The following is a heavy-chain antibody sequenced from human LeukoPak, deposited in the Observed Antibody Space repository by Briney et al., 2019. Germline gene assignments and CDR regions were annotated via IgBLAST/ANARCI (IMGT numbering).Heavy chain of an antibody. Sequence: PGGSPRLSCAASGFSFSNYAMSWVRQAPGKGLEWVSAISGSGTSIYYADSVRGRFTVSRDNSQNTLSLQMNSLRPEDTAVYYCATRGNMETATYAFDIWGPGTMVTVSS. V-gene: IGHV3-23*01. CDR3: ATRGNMETATYAFDI. CDR1: GFSFSNYA. D-gene: IGHD5-18*01. J-gene: IGHJ3*02. CDR2: ISGSGTSI.